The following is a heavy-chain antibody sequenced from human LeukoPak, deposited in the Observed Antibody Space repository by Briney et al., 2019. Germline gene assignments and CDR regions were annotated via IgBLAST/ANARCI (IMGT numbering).Heavy chain of an antibody. CDR3: ARALSHCLDY. CDR1: GFNFSNYW. CDR2: IKHDGSEK. D-gene: IGHD3-16*01. Sequence: GGSLRLSCVVSGFNFSNYWMNWVRQAPGKGLEWVANIKHDGSEKYYVDSVKGRFSISRDNAKKSLYLQMNSLRAEDTAVYYCARALSHCLDYWGQGTLVTVSS. J-gene: IGHJ4*02. V-gene: IGHV3-7*01.